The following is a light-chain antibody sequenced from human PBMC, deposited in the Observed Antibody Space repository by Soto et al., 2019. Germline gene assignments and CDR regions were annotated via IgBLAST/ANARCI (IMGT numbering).Light chain of an antibody. J-gene: IGKJ1*01. CDR1: QTLSSNY. CDR3: QHYGSSPRGT. CDR2: GAS. V-gene: IGKV3-20*01. Sequence: DTVLTQSPGTLSLSPGEGATLSCRASQTLSSNYLAWYQQKPGQAPRLLIYGASTRATGTPDRFSGSGSGTDFTLNITRLEPEDFAVDYGQHYGSSPRGTFGQGTKVEIK.